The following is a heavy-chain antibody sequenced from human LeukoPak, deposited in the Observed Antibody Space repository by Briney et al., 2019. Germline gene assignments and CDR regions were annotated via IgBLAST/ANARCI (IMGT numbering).Heavy chain of an antibody. CDR2: IYTSGST. Sequence: SETLSLTCTVSGGSISSYYWSWIRQPPGKGLEWIGYIYTSGSTNYNPSLKSRVTISVDTSKNQFSLKLSSVTAADTAVYYCAGAYYDILTDYSAWGQGTLVTVSS. D-gene: IGHD3-9*01. J-gene: IGHJ5*02. CDR3: AGAYYDILTDYSA. V-gene: IGHV4-4*09. CDR1: GGSISSYY.